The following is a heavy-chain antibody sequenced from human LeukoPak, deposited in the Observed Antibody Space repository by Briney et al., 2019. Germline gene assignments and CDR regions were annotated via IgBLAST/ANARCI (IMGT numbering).Heavy chain of an antibody. Sequence: PSETLSLTCTVSGGSISSYYWSWIRQPPGKGLEWIGYNYYSGSTNYNPSLKSRVTISVDTSKNQFSLKLSSVTAADTAVYYCASGLGYCSSTSCQHNWFDPWGQGTLVTVSS. D-gene: IGHD2-2*01. CDR1: GGSISSYY. J-gene: IGHJ5*02. CDR2: NYYSGST. CDR3: ASGLGYCSSTSCQHNWFDP. V-gene: IGHV4-59*01.